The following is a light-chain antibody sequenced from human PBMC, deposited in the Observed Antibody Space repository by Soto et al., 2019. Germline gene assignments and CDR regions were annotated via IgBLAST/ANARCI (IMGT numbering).Light chain of an antibody. Sequence: QSVLTQPPSASGSPGQSVTISCTGTSSDVGGYNYVSWYQQHPGKAPKLMIYEVSKRPSGVPDRFSGSKSGNTASLTVSGLQAEDEADYYCTSYAGDNNYNYVFGTGTKLTVL. J-gene: IGLJ1*01. CDR2: EVS. V-gene: IGLV2-8*01. CDR3: TSYAGDNNYNYV. CDR1: SSDVGGYNY.